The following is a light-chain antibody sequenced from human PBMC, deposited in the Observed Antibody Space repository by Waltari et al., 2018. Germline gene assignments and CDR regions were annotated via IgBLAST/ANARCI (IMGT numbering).Light chain of an antibody. Sequence: SYELTQPPSVSVAPGQTARITCDGDKIGSKNVHWYQHKPGQAPVPVVYDDGDRPSGIPERFSGSNSGNTAALTISRVDAGDEAEYYCQVWDSGSNHYVFGTVTKVTVL. J-gene: IGLJ1*01. CDR2: DDG. V-gene: IGLV3-21*02. CDR3: QVWDSGSNHYV. CDR1: KIGSKN.